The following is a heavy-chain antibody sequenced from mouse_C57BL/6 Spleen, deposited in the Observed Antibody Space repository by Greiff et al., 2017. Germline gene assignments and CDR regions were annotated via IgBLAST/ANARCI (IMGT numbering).Heavy chain of an antibody. J-gene: IGHJ2*01. Sequence: EVHLQQSGPELVKPGASVKISCKASGYTFTDYYMNWVKQSHGKSLEWIGDINPNNGGTSYNQKFKGKATLTVDKSSSTAYMELRSLTSEDSAVYYCARGDQSLFDYWGQGTTLTVSS. V-gene: IGHV1-26*01. CDR3: ARGDQSLFDY. D-gene: IGHD6-1*01. CDR1: GYTFTDYY. CDR2: INPNNGGT.